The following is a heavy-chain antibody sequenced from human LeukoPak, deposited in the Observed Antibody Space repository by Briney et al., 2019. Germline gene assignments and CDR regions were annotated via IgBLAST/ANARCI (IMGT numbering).Heavy chain of an antibody. Sequence: GASVKVSCKASGYTFTSYDINWVRQATGQGLEWMGWMNPNSGNTGYAQKFQGRVTMTRNTSISTAYMELSSLRSEDTAVYYCASLLSSSSWYRPHYYGMDVWGQGTTVTVS. J-gene: IGHJ6*02. V-gene: IGHV1-8*01. CDR1: GYTFTSYD. D-gene: IGHD6-13*01. CDR2: MNPNSGNT. CDR3: ASLLSSSSWYRPHYYGMDV.